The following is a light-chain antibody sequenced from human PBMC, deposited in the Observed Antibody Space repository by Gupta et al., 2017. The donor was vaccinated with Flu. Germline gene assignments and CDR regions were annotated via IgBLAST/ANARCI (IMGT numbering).Light chain of an antibody. CDR3: QQYDNLPWT. V-gene: IGKV1-33*01. CDR2: DAS. J-gene: IGKJ4*01. Sequence: DIQMTQSPSSLSASVGDRVTITCQASQDISNYLNWYQQKPGKAPKLLIYDASNLETGVPSRLSGSGSGTDFTFNISSLQPEDVATYYCQQYDNLPWTFGRGTKVEIK. CDR1: QDISNY.